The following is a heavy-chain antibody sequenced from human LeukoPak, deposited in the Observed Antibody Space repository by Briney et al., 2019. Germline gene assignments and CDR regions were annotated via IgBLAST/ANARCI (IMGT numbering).Heavy chain of an antibody. CDR3: ARATAFLLWFGELMGAFDI. Sequence: ASVKVSCKASGYTFTGYFMHWVRQAPGQGLEWMGWINPNSGGTNCAQKFQGRVTMTRDTSISTAYMELSRLRSDDTAVYYCARATAFLLWFGELMGAFDIRGQGTMVTVSS. V-gene: IGHV1-2*02. CDR1: GYTFTGYF. J-gene: IGHJ3*02. D-gene: IGHD3-10*01. CDR2: INPNSGGT.